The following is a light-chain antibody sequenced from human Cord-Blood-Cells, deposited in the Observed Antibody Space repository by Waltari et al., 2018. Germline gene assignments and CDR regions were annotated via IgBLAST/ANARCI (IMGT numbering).Light chain of an antibody. CDR3: SSYTSSSSVV. J-gene: IGLJ2*01. CDR1: SSDVGGYNY. Sequence: QSALTQPASVSGSPGQSITISCTVTSSDVGGYNYVSWYQQHPGKAPKLMIYDVSKRPSGVSNHFSGSKAGNTASLTISGLQAEDEADYYCSSYTSSSSVVFGGGTKLTVL. V-gene: IGLV2-14*01. CDR2: DVS.